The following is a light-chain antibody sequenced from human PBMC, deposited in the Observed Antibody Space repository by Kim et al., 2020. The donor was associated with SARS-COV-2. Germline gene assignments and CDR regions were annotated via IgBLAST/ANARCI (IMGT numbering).Light chain of an antibody. J-gene: IGKJ1*01. CDR1: QSISTW. V-gene: IGKV1-5*03. CDR3: QHYNSFS. Sequence: DIQMTQSPSTLSASVGDRVTITCRASQSISTWLAWYQQKPGQAPKLLIYKASNLQSGVPSSFSGSGSGTEFTLTISSLQPDDFATYYCQHYNSFSFGQGTKVDIK. CDR2: KAS.